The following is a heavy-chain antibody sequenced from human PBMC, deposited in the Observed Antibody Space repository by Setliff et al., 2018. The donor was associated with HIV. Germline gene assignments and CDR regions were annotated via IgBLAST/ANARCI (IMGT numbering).Heavy chain of an antibody. CDR3: ARCGGCSGWSYYYYYYMDV. Sequence: ASVKVSCKASGYTLTSYGISWVRQAPGQGLEWMGWISAYNGNTNYAQKLQGRVTMTTDTSTSTAYMELRSLRSDDTAVYYCARCGGCSGWSYYYYYYMDVWGKGTTVTV. J-gene: IGHJ6*03. V-gene: IGHV1-18*01. CDR2: ISAYNGNT. CDR1: GYTLTSYG. D-gene: IGHD6-19*01.